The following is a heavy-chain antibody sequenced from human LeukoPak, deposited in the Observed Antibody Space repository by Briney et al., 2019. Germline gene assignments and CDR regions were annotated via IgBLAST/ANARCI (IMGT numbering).Heavy chain of an antibody. CDR2: ISYDGSNK. J-gene: IGHJ6*02. Sequence: GGSLRLSCAASGLTFSSYGMHWVRQAPGKGLEWVAVISYDGSNKYYADSVKGRFTISRDNSKNTLYLQMNSLRAEDTAVYYCAKVQYSSGWTYYYYYGMDVWGQGTTVTVSS. CDR3: AKVQYSSGWTYYYYYGMDV. D-gene: IGHD6-19*01. CDR1: GLTFSSYG. V-gene: IGHV3-30*18.